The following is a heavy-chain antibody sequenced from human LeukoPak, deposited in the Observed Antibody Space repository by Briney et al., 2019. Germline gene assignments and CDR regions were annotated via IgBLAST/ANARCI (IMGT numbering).Heavy chain of an antibody. J-gene: IGHJ4*02. V-gene: IGHV3-23*01. Sequence: GGSLTLSCATSGFTFNIYAMNWVRQAPGKGLEWVSIISGNGINTYYADSVKGRFTISRDDSKNTLYPQMNSLRVDDTAIYYCARGVSDWGQGTLVTVAS. D-gene: IGHD3-16*01. CDR1: GFTFNIYA. CDR2: ISGNGINT. CDR3: ARGVSD.